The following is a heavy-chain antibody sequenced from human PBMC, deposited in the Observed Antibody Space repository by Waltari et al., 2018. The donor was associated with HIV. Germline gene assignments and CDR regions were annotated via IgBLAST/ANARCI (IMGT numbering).Heavy chain of an antibody. V-gene: IGHV1-8*01. J-gene: IGHJ6*02. CDR3: TRGLALRIAGAGAYV. CDR1: GYKFVNHD. CDR2: INPKTGDT. Sequence: QSPTEVKRPGASVRVSCRTSGYKFVNHDITWVRQAVGEGLQRMGYINPKTGDTHCLKKYWGRVTLTRNISTATAYFDLTKLTRDDTATYYCTRGLALRIAGAGAYVWGQGTTVIVSS. D-gene: IGHD4-17*01.